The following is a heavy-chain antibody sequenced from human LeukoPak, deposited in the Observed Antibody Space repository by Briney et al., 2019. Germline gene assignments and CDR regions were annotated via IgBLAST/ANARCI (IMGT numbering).Heavy chain of an antibody. D-gene: IGHD5-24*01. Sequence: KPGGSLRLSCAASGFTFSSYSMNWVRQAPGKGLEWVSSISSSSSYIYYADSVKGRFTISRDNAKNSLYLQMNSLRAEDTAVYYCAGESHGYNYLDYWGQGTLVTVSS. V-gene: IGHV3-21*01. CDR3: AGESHGYNYLDY. J-gene: IGHJ4*02. CDR2: ISSSSSYI. CDR1: GFTFSSYS.